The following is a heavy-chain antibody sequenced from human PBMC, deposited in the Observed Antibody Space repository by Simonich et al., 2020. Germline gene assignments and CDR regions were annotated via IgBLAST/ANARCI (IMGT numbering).Heavy chain of an antibody. Sequence: QVQLQQWGAGLLRPSETLSLTCAVYGGSFSGYFWSWIRQPPGKGREWFGEINHRGGPNYNPSLKSRVTIAVDTSKNQFSLKLSSVTAADTAVYYCARGKGWKNAFDIWGQGTMVTVSS. CDR1: GGSFSGYF. J-gene: IGHJ3*02. V-gene: IGHV4-34*01. CDR2: INHRGGP. D-gene: IGHD1-1*01. CDR3: ARGKGWKNAFDI.